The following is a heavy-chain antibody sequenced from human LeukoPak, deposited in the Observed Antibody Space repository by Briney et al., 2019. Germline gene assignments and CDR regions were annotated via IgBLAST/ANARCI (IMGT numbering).Heavy chain of an antibody. D-gene: IGHD3-9*01. V-gene: IGHV3-48*03. CDR1: GFTFSSYE. J-gene: IGHJ4*02. CDR2: ISSSGSTI. CDR3: ARGGILTGYHFDY. Sequence: GVLRLSCAASGFTFSSYEMNWVRQAPGKGLEWVSYISSSGSTIYYADSVKGRFTISRDNAKNSLYLQMNSLRAEDTAVYYCARGGILTGYHFDYWGQGTLVTVSS.